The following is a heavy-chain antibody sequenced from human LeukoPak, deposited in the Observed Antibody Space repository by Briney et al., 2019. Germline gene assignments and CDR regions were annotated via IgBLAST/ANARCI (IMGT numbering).Heavy chain of an antibody. CDR3: ARHSSGSYYTILYYYYYMDV. J-gene: IGHJ6*03. CDR2: IYHSGST. Sequence: SETLSLTCAVSSYSISSGYYWGWIRQPPGKGLEWIGSIYHSGSTYYNPSLKRRVTISVDTPKNQFSLKLSSVTAADTAVYYCARHSSGSYYTILYYYYYMDVWGKGTTVTVSS. V-gene: IGHV4-38-2*01. CDR1: SYSISSGYY. D-gene: IGHD3-10*01.